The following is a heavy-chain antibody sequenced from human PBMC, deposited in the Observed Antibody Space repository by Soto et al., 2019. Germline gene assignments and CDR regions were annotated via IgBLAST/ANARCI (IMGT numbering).Heavy chain of an antibody. V-gene: IGHV1-8*01. Sequence: ASVKVSCKASGNTFTSYDINWVRQATGHGLEWMGWINPNSGNIGYAQKFQGRVTMTRDTSISTAYMELSTLKSDDAAVYYCARLMDPYSGPHLDIWGQGTMVTVSS. CDR2: INPNSGNI. CDR1: GNTFTSYD. J-gene: IGHJ3*02. CDR3: ARLMDPYSGPHLDI. D-gene: IGHD1-26*01.